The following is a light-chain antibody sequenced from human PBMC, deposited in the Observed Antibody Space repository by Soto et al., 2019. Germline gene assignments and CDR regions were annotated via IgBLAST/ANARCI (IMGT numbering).Light chain of an antibody. CDR1: QSVSSN. V-gene: IGKV3-15*01. Sequence: EIVMTQSPATLSVSPGERATLSCRGSQSVSSNLAWYQQKPGQALRLLIYGASTRATGIPARFSGSGSGTEFTLTISSLQSEDFAVYYCQQYNNWPLTFGGGTKVEI. J-gene: IGKJ4*01. CDR2: GAS. CDR3: QQYNNWPLT.